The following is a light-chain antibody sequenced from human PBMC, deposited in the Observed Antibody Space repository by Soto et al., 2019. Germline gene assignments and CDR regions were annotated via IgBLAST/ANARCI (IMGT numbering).Light chain of an antibody. CDR2: GAS. CDR1: QSVSSTY. J-gene: IGKJ5*01. V-gene: IGKV3D-20*02. CDR3: QQRSNWPPIT. Sequence: EIVLTQSPGTLSLSPGEIATLSCRASQSVSSTYLAWCQQKPGQAPRLLIYGASTRATGIPDRFSGTGSGTDFTLTISSLEPEDFAVYYCQQRSNWPPITLGQGTRLEIK.